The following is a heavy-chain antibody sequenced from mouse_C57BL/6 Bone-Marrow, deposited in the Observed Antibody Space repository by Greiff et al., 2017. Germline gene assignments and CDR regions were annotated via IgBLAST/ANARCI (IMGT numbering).Heavy chain of an antibody. CDR2: IDPSYSYT. V-gene: IGHV1-69*01. D-gene: IGHD2-12*01. J-gene: IGHJ2*01. CDR1: GYTFTSYW. Sequence: QVQLQQPGAELVMPGASVKLSCKASGYTFTSYWMHWVKQRPGQGLEWIGEIDPSYSYTNYNQKFKGKSTLTVDKSSSTAYMQLSSLTSEDSAVYYWARATTDYWGQGTTLTVSS. CDR3: ARATTDY.